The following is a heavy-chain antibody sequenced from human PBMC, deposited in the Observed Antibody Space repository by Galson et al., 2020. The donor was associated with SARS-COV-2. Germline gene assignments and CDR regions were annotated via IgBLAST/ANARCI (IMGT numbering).Heavy chain of an antibody. CDR2: IHQDGNHY. CDR3: ASEGSAGDCYYYGLDV. J-gene: IGHJ6*02. V-gene: IGHV3-30-3*01. Sequence: SPKLHCAAPEFTFHKYALHWVRPPPGKGLEWVASIHQDGNHYYKADPVKGRFPISRDNAKNTLYLQMNTLRPEDTALYYCASEGSAGDCYYYGLDVWGQGTTVTVSS. CDR1: EFTFHKYA. D-gene: IGHD3-10*01.